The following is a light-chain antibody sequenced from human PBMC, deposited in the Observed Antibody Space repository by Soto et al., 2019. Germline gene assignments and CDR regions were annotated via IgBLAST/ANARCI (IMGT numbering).Light chain of an antibody. CDR3: QQRSDWPRVT. J-gene: IGKJ4*01. V-gene: IGKV3-11*01. CDR1: QSVSRY. Sequence: EIVLTQSPATLSLSPGERATLSCRASQSVSRYLAWYQQRIGQAPRLLIYAASNRATGIPARFSGSGSGTDFTLTISSLEPEDVAVYYCQQRSDWPRVTFGGGTRVEI. CDR2: AAS.